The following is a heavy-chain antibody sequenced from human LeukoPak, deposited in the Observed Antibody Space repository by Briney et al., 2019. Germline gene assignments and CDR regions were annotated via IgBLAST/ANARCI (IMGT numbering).Heavy chain of an antibody. J-gene: IGHJ4*02. D-gene: IGHD3-22*01. CDR3: ARAYYYDSGGYYEIGY. CDR1: GFTFSSYS. CDR2: ISSSSSYI. Sequence: GGSLRLSCAASGFTFSSYSMNWVRQAPGKGLEWVSSISSSSSYIYYADSVKGRFTISRDNAKNSLYLQMNSLRAEDTAVYYCARAYYYDSGGYYEIGYWGQGTLVTVSS. V-gene: IGHV3-21*01.